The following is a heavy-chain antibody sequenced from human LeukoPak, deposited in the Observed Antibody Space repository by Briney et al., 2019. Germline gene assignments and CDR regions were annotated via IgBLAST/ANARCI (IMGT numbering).Heavy chain of an antibody. V-gene: IGHV4-59*01. CDR1: GGSISSYY. J-gene: IGHJ3*02. D-gene: IGHD5-12*01. Sequence: SETLSLTCTVSGGSISSYYWSWIRQPPGKGLEWIGYIYYSGSTNYNPSLKSRVTISVDTSKNQFSLKLSSVTAADTAVYYCARGYRDWLRSSPNDAFDIWGQGTMVTVSS. CDR2: IYYSGST. CDR3: ARGYRDWLRSSPNDAFDI.